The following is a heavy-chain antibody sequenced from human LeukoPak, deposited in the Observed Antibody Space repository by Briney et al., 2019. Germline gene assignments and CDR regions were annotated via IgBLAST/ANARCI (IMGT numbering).Heavy chain of an antibody. J-gene: IGHJ3*02. D-gene: IGHD2-8*01. V-gene: IGHV1-69*06. CDR1: GGTFSSYA. CDR2: IIPIFGTA. Sequence: GASVKVSCKASGGTFSSYAISWVRQAPGQGLEWMGGIIPIFGTANYAQKFQGRVTITADKSTSTAYMELSSLRSEDTAVYYCARGGDIVLTLGSFDIWGQGTMVTVSS. CDR3: ARGGDIVLTLGSFDI.